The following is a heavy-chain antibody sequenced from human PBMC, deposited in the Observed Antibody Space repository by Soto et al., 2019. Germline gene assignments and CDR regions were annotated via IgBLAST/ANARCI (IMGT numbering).Heavy chain of an antibody. CDR2: IYYSGST. J-gene: IGHJ4*02. Sequence: SETLSLTCTVSGGSISSYYWGWIRQPPGKGLEWIGSIYYSGSTYYNPSLKSRVTIPVDTSKNQFSLKLSSVTAADTAVYYCARHGPDYYDSSVDYWGQGTLVTVSS. CDR3: ARHGPDYYDSSVDY. D-gene: IGHD3-22*01. V-gene: IGHV4-39*01. CDR1: GGSISSYY.